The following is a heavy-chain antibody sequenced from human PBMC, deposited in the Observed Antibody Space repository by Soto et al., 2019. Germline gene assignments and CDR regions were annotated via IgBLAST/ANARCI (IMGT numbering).Heavy chain of an antibody. Sequence: PSETLSLTCAVYGGSFSGYYWSWIRQPPGKGLEWIGEINHSGSTNYNPSLKSRVTISVDTSKNQFSLKLSSVTAADTAVYYCARRRRFSPFASAGTWFDYWGQGTLVTVSS. D-gene: IGHD6-13*01. CDR2: INHSGST. CDR3: ARRRRFSPFASAGTWFDY. V-gene: IGHV4-34*01. CDR1: GGSFSGYY. J-gene: IGHJ4*02.